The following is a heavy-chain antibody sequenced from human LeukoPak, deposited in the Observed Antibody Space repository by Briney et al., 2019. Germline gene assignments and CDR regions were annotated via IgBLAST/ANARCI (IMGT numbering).Heavy chain of an antibody. CDR2: ISGSGGST. V-gene: IGHV3-23*01. CDR3: GACSGDTCYSQPIAY. J-gene: IGHJ4*02. CDR1: GFTFSSYA. Sequence: GGSLRLSCAASGFTFSSYAMSWVRQAPGKGLEWVSAISGSGGSTYYADSVKGRFTISRDNSKNTLYLQMNSLRVDDTAVYYCGACSGDTCYSQPIAYWGQGTLVTVSS. D-gene: IGHD2-15*01.